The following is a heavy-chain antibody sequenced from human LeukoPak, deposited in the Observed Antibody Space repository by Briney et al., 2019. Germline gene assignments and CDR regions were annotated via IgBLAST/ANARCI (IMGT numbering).Heavy chain of an antibody. CDR3: ARVRGATLSHHYFDY. CDR2: VSGSGDAT. CDR1: GFTFGSYA. D-gene: IGHD1-26*01. J-gene: IGHJ4*02. Sequence: PGGSLRLSCAASGFTFGSYALNWVRQAPGKGLEWVSTVSGSGDATYYADSVKGRFTISRDNAKNSLYLQMNSLRDEDTAVYYCARVRGATLSHHYFDYWGQGALVTVSS. V-gene: IGHV3-23*01.